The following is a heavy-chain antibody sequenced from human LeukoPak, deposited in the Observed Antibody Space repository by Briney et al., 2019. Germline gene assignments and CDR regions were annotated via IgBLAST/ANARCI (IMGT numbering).Heavy chain of an antibody. V-gene: IGHV3-30*02. CDR2: IRYDGSNK. CDR1: GFTFSSYG. CDR3: AKERGPRPGDY. Sequence: PGGSLRLSCAASGFTFSSYGMHWVRQAPGKGLEWVAFIRYDGSNKYYADSVKGRFTISRDNSKNTLYLQMNSLRAEDTAVYYCAKERGPRPGDYWGQGTLVTVSS. J-gene: IGHJ4*02.